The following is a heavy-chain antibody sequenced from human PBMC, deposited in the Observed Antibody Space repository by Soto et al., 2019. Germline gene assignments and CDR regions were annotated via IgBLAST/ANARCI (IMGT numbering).Heavy chain of an antibody. CDR1: GFTFSSYS. J-gene: IGHJ4*02. Sequence: AGGSLRLSCAASGFTFSSYSMNWVRQAPGKGLEWVSSISSGSSYIYYADSVKGRFTISRDNAKNSLYLQMNSLRAEDTAVYYCARKYSGYDLAYFDYWGQGTLVTVSS. CDR3: ARKYSGYDLAYFDY. CDR2: ISSGSSYI. V-gene: IGHV3-21*01. D-gene: IGHD5-12*01.